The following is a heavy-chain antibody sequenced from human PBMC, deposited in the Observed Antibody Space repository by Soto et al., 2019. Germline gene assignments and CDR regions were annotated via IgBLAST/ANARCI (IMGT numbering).Heavy chain of an antibody. CDR1: GFTFSSYC. J-gene: IGHJ6*02. D-gene: IGHD6-19*01. V-gene: IGHV3-30*18. Sequence: GGSLILSCAASGFTFSSYCMHWVRQAPGKGLEWVAVISYDGSNKYYADSVKGRFTISRDNSKNTLYLQMNSLRAEDTAVYYCAKEISSGTYYYGMDVWGQGTTVTVSS. CDR2: ISYDGSNK. CDR3: AKEISSGTYYYGMDV.